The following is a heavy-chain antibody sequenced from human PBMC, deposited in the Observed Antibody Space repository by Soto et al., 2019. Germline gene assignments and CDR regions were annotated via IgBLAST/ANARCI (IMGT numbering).Heavy chain of an antibody. J-gene: IGHJ5*02. V-gene: IGHV4-39*01. CDR3: ARYCSGGSCYDWFDP. CDR1: GGSISSSSYY. CDR2: IYYSGST. D-gene: IGHD2-15*01. Sequence: LETLSLTCTVSGGSISSSSYYWGWIRQPPGKGLEWIGSIYYSGSTYYNPSLKSRVTISVDTSKNQFSLKLSSVTAADTAVYYCARYCSGGSCYDWFDPWGQGTLVTVSS.